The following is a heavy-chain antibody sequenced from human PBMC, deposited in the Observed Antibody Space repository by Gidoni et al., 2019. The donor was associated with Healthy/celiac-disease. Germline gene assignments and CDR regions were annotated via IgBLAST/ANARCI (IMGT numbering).Heavy chain of an antibody. V-gene: IGHV3-21*01. J-gene: IGHJ4*02. CDR2: ISSSSSYI. Sequence: EVQLVEPGGGLVKPGGSLRLSCAASGFTFSSYSMNWVRQAPGKGLEWVSSISSSSSYIYYADSVKGRFTISRDNAKNSLYLQMNSLRAEDTAVYYCARDHGEDYGDPHYFDYWGQGTLVTVSS. CDR3: ARDHGEDYGDPHYFDY. CDR1: GFTFSSYS. D-gene: IGHD4-17*01.